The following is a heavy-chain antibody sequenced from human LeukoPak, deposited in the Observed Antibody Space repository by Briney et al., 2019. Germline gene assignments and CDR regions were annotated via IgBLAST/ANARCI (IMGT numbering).Heavy chain of an antibody. V-gene: IGHV4-4*02. D-gene: IGHD4-17*01. CDR1: GGSISTINW. Sequence: SGTLSLTCDASGGSISTINWWSWVRQPPGKGLKRIGEIFHSGPTNYNPSIKSRVTISVDKSKNQFSLKLSSVTAADTAVYYCARNHGDNDFDYWGQGTLVTVSS. CDR3: ARNHGDNDFDY. CDR2: IFHSGPT. J-gene: IGHJ4*02.